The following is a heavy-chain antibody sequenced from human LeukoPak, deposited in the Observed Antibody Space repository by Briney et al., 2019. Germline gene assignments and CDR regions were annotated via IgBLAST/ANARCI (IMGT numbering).Heavy chain of an antibody. Sequence: ASVKVSCKASGYSFTNYAMNWVRQAPGQGLEWMGWIHPSTGNPTYAQGFTGRFVFSLDTSVRTTYLQISSLRAEDTAVYFCARAFQSLGGLSLPDYWGQGTLLTVSS. CDR1: GYSFTNYA. V-gene: IGHV7-4-1*02. CDR3: ARAFQSLGGLSLPDY. J-gene: IGHJ4*02. D-gene: IGHD3-16*02. CDR2: IHPSTGNP.